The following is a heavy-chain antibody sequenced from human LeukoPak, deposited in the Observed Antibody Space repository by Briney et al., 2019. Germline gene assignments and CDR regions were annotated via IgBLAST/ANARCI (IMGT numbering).Heavy chain of an antibody. J-gene: IGHJ4*02. CDR1: GFTFSSYS. CDR2: ISSSSSYI. Sequence: PGGSLRLSCAASGFTFSSYSMNWVRQAPGKGLEWVSSISSSSSYIYYADSVKGRFIISRDNAKNSLYLQMNSLRAEDTAVYYCARDLSFDSSGWSAHFDYWGQGTLVTVSS. V-gene: IGHV3-21*01. CDR3: ARDLSFDSSGWSAHFDY. D-gene: IGHD6-19*01.